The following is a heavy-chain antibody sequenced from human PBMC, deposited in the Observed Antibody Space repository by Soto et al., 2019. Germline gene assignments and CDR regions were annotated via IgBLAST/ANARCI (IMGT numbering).Heavy chain of an antibody. J-gene: IGHJ4*02. Sequence: SETLSLTCTVSGGSISSYYWSWIRQPPGKGLEWIGYIYYSGITNYNPSLKSRVTISVDTSKNQFSLKLSSLTAADTAVYYCARVIAAAGADLALGDWGQGTL. CDR1: GGSISSYY. CDR2: IYYSGIT. V-gene: IGHV4-59*01. D-gene: IGHD6-13*01. CDR3: ARVIAAAGADLALGD.